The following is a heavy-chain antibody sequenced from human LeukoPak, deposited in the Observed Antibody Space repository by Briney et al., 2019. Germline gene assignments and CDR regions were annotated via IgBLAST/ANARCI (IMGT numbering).Heavy chain of an antibody. Sequence: PGGSLRLSCAASGFTISSYWMNWVRQAPGKGLEWVANIKQDGSEKKYVDSVEGRFTISRDNSKNTLYLQMNSLRAEDTAVYYCAKVDYYGSGTRYFDYWGQGTLVTVSS. V-gene: IGHV3-7*03. J-gene: IGHJ4*02. CDR2: IKQDGSEK. CDR1: GFTISSYW. D-gene: IGHD3-10*01. CDR3: AKVDYYGSGTRYFDY.